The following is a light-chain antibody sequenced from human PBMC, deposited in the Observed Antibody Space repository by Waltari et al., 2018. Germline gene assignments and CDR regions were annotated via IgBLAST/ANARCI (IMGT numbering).Light chain of an antibody. Sequence: SYELTQPPSVSVSPGQTARITCSGDVLSTRYAYWYQQKSGQAPVLVIHEERKRPSGIPGRVSGSSSGTMATLTIRGAQVEDEADYYCYSADSSGNHGGVFGGGTKLTVL. V-gene: IGLV3-10*01. CDR3: YSADSSGNHGGV. CDR1: VLSTRY. J-gene: IGLJ3*02. CDR2: EER.